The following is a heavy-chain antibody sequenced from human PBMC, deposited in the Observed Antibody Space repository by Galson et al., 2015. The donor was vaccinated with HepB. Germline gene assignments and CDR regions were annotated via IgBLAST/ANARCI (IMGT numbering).Heavy chain of an antibody. J-gene: IGHJ4*02. CDR1: GYTLTSFG. V-gene: IGHV1-18*01. Sequence: SVKVSCKASGYTLTSFGIGWVRQAPGQGLEWMGWISGDTDNTNYVQKLQGRVTMTTDTSTNTAYMELRSLTSDDTAVYYCAREIGGYSPQFDYWGQGTLVTVSS. CDR2: ISGDTDNT. CDR3: AREIGGYSPQFDY. D-gene: IGHD5-18*01.